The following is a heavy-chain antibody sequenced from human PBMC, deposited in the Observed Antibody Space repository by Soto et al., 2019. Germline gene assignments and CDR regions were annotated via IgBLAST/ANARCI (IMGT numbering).Heavy chain of an antibody. CDR2: IGTSGKTI. D-gene: IGHD4-4*01. J-gene: IGHJ6*02. Sequence: PGGSLRLSCAVSGFTFSSYEMNWVRQAPGKGLEWVSYIGTSGKTIYYADSVRGRFTISRDNAKNSPYLQMNSLRAEDTAVYFCARDPAIYSGKFDYGLDVWGRGTTVTVSS. CDR1: GFTFSSYE. V-gene: IGHV3-48*03. CDR3: ARDPAIYSGKFDYGLDV.